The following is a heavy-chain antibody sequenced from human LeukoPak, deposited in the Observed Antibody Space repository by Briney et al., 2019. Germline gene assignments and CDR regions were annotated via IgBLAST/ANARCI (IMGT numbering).Heavy chain of an antibody. J-gene: IGHJ1*01. CDR1: GYTLTELS. CDR3: ATEYDILTGYYSRPEYFQH. Sequence: ASVKVSCKVSGYTLTELSMHWVRQAPGKGLEWMGGFDPEDGETIYAQKFQGRVTMTEDTSTDTAYMGLSSLRSEDTAVYYCATEYDILTGYYSRPEYFQHWGQGTLVTVSS. D-gene: IGHD3-9*01. CDR2: FDPEDGET. V-gene: IGHV1-24*01.